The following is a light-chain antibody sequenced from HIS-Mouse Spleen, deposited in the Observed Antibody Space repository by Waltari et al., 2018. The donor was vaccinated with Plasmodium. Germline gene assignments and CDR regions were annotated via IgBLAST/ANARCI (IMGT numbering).Light chain of an antibody. CDR3: QQYYSYPLT. J-gene: IGKJ4*01. V-gene: IGKV1-8*01. CDR2: AAS. Sequence: AIRMTQSPSSFSASTGDRVTITCRARQGISSYLAWYQQKPGKAPKLLIYAASTLQSGIPSRFSGSGSGTDFTLTISCLQSEDFATYYCQQYYSYPLTFGGGTKVEIK. CDR1: QGISSY.